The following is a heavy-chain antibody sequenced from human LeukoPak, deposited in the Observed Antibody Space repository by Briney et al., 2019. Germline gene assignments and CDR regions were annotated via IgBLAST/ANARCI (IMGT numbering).Heavy chain of an antibody. Sequence: SETLSLTCTVSGGSISNYYWSWIRQPPGKGLEWIGYIYYSGSTTYNPSLKSRVTMSVDTSKNQFSLKLNSVTAADTAVYFCARGHHGSSYWGQGTLVAVSS. CDR1: GGSISNYY. V-gene: IGHV4-59*01. J-gene: IGHJ4*02. CDR3: ARGHHGSSY. CDR2: IYYSGST. D-gene: IGHD6-13*01.